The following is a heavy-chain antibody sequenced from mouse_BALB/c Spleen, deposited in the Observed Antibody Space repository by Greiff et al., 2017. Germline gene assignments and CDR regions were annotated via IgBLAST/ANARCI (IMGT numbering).Heavy chain of an antibody. CDR1: GYSITSDYA. J-gene: IGHJ3*01. Sequence: DVQLQESGPGLVKPSQSLSLTCTVTGYSITSDYAWNWIRQFPGNKLEWMGYISYSGSTSYNPSLKSRISITRDTSKNQFFLQLNSVTTEDTATYYCAGGNYYRSRFADWGQGTLVTVSA. CDR2: ISYSGST. CDR3: AGGNYYRSRFAD. D-gene: IGHD2-14*01. V-gene: IGHV3-2*02.